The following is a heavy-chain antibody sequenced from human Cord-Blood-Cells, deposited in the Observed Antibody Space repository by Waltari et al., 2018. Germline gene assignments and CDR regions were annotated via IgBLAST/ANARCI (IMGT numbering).Heavy chain of an antibody. D-gene: IGHD3-22*01. V-gene: IGHV3-53*01. CDR3: ARGGETYYYDSSGYYFDY. CDR2: IYSGGST. J-gene: IGHJ4*02. Sequence: MSWVRQAPGKGLEWVSVIYSGGSTYYADSVKGRFTISRDNSKNTLYLQMNSLRAEDTAVYYCARGGETYYYDSSGYYFDYWGQGTLVTVSS.